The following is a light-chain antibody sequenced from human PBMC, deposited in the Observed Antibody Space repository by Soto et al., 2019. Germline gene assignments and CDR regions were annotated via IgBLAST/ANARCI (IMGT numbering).Light chain of an antibody. V-gene: IGKV3-20*01. CDR1: QSVSSSY. CDR3: QQYGSSPRT. Sequence: EIVLTQSPGTLSLSPGERATLSCRASQSVSSSYLAWYQQKPGQAPRLLIYGASSMATGIPDRFSGSGSGTDFTLPISRLEPEDFALYYCQQYGSSPRTFGQGTKVEIQ. J-gene: IGKJ1*01. CDR2: GAS.